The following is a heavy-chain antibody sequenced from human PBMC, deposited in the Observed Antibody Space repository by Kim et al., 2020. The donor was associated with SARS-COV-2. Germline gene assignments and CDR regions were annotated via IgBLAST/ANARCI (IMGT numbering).Heavy chain of an antibody. D-gene: IGHD1-26*01. J-gene: IGHJ6*02. Sequence: GGSLRLSCAASGFTFSSYWMHGVRQVPGKGLVWVSRTNEDGSITNHADSVKGRFTISRDNGKNILYLQMNYLRDEDTAVYYCGRDLGGRGSVWGHGTTVIVSS. CDR1: GFTFSSYW. V-gene: IGHV3-74*01. CDR2: TNEDGSIT. CDR3: GRDLGGRGSV.